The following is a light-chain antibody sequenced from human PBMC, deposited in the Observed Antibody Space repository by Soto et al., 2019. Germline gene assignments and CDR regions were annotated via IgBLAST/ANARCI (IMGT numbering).Light chain of an antibody. CDR2: AAS. CDR3: QKYNNAPWT. V-gene: IGKV1-27*01. Sequence: DIRMTQSPSSLSASVGDTVTITCRASQGIINYVAWYQQRPGRVPKLLISAASTLRSGVPSRFSGSGSGTDFTLTISSLQPEDAATYYCQKYNNAPWTFGQGTKVDIK. CDR1: QGIINY. J-gene: IGKJ1*01.